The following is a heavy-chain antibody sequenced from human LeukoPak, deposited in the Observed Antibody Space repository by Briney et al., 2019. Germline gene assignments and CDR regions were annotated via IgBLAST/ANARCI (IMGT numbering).Heavy chain of an antibody. V-gene: IGHV3-30*02. CDR2: IRYDGSNK. D-gene: IGHD4-17*01. CDR1: GFTFSSYG. J-gene: IGHJ4*02. CDR3: AKALGYGDYGYFDY. Sequence: GGSLRLSCAASGFTFSSYGVHWVRQAPGKGLEWVAFIRYDGSNKYYADSVKGRFTISRDNSKNTLYLQMNSLRAEDTAVYYCAKALGYGDYGYFDYWGQGTLVTVSS.